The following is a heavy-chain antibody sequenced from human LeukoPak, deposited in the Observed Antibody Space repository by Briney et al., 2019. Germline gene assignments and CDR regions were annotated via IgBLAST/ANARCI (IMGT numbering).Heavy chain of an antibody. CDR3: TSLNYYYDSSGYRPPYSDY. J-gene: IGHJ4*02. V-gene: IGHV3-73*01. CDR2: IRSKANSYAT. Sequence: GGSLRLSCAASGFTFSGSAMHWVRQASGKGLEWVGRIRSKANSYATAYAASVKGRFTISRDDSKNTAYLQMNSLKTEDTAVYYCTSLNYYYDSSGYRPPYSDYWGQGTLVTVSS. D-gene: IGHD3-22*01. CDR1: GFTFSGSA.